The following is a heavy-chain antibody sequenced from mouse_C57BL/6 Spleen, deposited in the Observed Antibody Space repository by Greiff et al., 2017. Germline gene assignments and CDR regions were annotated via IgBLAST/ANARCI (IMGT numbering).Heavy chain of an antibody. V-gene: IGHV1-55*01. CDR1: GYTFTSYW. CDR3: ARGYYGSPWYFDV. J-gene: IGHJ1*03. D-gene: IGHD1-1*01. CDR2: IYPGSGST. Sequence: QVQLQQSGAELVKPGASVKMSCKASGYTFTSYWITWVKQRPGQGLEWIGDIYPGSGSTNYNEKFKSKATLTVDTSSSTAYMQLSSLTSEDSAVYYCARGYYGSPWYFDVWGTGTTVTVSS.